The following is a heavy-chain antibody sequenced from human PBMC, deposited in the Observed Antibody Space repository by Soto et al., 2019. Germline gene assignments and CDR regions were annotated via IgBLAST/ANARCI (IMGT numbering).Heavy chain of an antibody. CDR3: ARGKIRGEYSGYVFDY. J-gene: IGHJ4*02. Sequence: SETLSLPCAVYGGSFSGYYWSWIRQPPGKGLEWIGEINHSGSTNYNPSLKSRVTISVDTSKNQFSLKLSSVTAADTAVYYCARGKIRGEYSGYVFDYWGQGTLVTVSS. CDR2: INHSGST. V-gene: IGHV4-34*01. D-gene: IGHD5-12*01. CDR1: GGSFSGYY.